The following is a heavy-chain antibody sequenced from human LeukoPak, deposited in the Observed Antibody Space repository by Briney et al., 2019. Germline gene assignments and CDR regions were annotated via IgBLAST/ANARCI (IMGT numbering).Heavy chain of an antibody. Sequence: ASVKVSCKASGYTFTSYDINLVRQATGQGLEWMGWMNPNSGNTGYAQKFQGRVTITRNTSISTAYMELSSLRSEDTAVYYCARSGIAARNAFDIWGQGTMVTVSS. J-gene: IGHJ3*02. V-gene: IGHV1-8*03. CDR2: MNPNSGNT. D-gene: IGHD6-6*01. CDR3: ARSGIAARNAFDI. CDR1: GYTFTSYD.